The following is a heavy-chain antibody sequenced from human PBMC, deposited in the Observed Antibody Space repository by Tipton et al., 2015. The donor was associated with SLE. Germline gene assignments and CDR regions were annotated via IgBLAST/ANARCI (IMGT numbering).Heavy chain of an antibody. Sequence: TLSLTCTVSGGSINRGYYYWSWIRQPAGKGLEWIGRIYTSGSTNYNPSLKSRVTISIDTSKNQFSLKLSSVTAADTAVYYYARYSYDSSGYWPYYFDYWGQGTLVTVSS. J-gene: IGHJ4*02. CDR2: IYTSGST. D-gene: IGHD3-22*01. CDR3: ARYSYDSSGYWPYYFDY. CDR1: GGSINRGYYY. V-gene: IGHV4-61*02.